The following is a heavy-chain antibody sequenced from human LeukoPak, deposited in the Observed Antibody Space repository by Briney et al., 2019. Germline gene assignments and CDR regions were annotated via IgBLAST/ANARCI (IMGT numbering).Heavy chain of an antibody. CDR2: ISYDGSNK. CDR3: ALMAALPDPGWFDP. J-gene: IGHJ5*02. CDR1: GFTFSSYA. V-gene: IGHV3-30-3*01. D-gene: IGHD5-24*01. Sequence: PGGSLRLSCAASGFTFSSYAMHWVRQAPGKGLEWVAVISYDGSNKYYADSVKGRFTISRGNSKNTLYLQMNSLRAEDTAVYYCALMAALPDPGWFDPWGQGTLVTVSS.